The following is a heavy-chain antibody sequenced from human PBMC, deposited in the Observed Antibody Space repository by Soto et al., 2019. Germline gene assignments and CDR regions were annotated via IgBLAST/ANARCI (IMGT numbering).Heavy chain of an antibody. D-gene: IGHD4-4*01. CDR1: GGTFSSYA. J-gene: IGHJ5*02. CDR3: APAYDYSNDPNWFDP. Sequence: QVQLVQSGAEVKKPGSSVKVSCKASGGTFSSYAISWVRQAPGQGLEWMGGIIPIFGTANYAQKFQGRVTITADETTRTAYMELSSLRSEDTVVYYCAPAYDYSNDPNWFDPWGQGTLVTVSS. CDR2: IIPIFGTA. V-gene: IGHV1-69*12.